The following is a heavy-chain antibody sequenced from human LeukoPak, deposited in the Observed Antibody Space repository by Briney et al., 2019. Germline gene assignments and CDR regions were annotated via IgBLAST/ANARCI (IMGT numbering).Heavy chain of an antibody. D-gene: IGHD3-10*01. CDR3: ARDLDYYGSGKAFDI. CDR2: IYSGGST. CDR1: GFTVSSNY. V-gene: IGHV3-53*01. J-gene: IGHJ3*02. Sequence: GGSLRLSCAASGFTVSSNYVSWVRQAPGKGLEWVSVIYSGGSTYYADSVKGRFTISRDNSKNTLYLQMNSLRAEDTAVYYCARDLDYYGSGKAFDIWGQGTMVTVSS.